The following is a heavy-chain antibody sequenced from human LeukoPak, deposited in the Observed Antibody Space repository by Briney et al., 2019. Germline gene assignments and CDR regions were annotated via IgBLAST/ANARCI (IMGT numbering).Heavy chain of an antibody. V-gene: IGHV3-30*18. D-gene: IGHD5-24*01. CDR3: AKVGGYNAIDY. Sequence: PGGSLRLSCAASGFTFSSYGMHWVRQAPGKGLEWVAVISYDGSNKYYADSVKGRFTISRDNSKNTLYLQMNSLRAEDTAVYYCAKVGGYNAIDYWGQGTLVTVSS. CDR1: GFTFSSYG. J-gene: IGHJ4*02. CDR2: ISYDGSNK.